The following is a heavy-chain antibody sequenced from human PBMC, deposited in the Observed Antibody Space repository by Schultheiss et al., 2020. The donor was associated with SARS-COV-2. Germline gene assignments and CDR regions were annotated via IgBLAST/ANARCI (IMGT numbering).Heavy chain of an antibody. CDR2: IYSGGST. CDR3: ARARYSSSWYFDY. V-gene: IGHV3-53*01. D-gene: IGHD6-13*01. Sequence: AGSLRLSCAASGFTFSNAWMSWVRQAPGKGLEWVSVIYSGGSTYYADSVKGRFTISRDNSKNTLYLQMNSLRAEDTAVYYCARARYSSSWYFDYWGQGTLVTVSS. CDR1: GFTFSNAW. J-gene: IGHJ4*02.